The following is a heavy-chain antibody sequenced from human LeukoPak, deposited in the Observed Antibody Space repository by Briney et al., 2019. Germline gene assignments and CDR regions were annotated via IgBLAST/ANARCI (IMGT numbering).Heavy chain of an antibody. V-gene: IGHV4-59*01. CDR1: GGSISSYY. CDR3: ARDRSSSWYGRGFDY. Sequence: PSETLSLTCTVSGGSISSYYWSWIRQPPGKGLEWIGYVYYTGSTNYNPSLKSRVTISVDTSKNQFSLKLSSVTAADTAVYYCARDRSSSWYGRGFDYWGQGTLVTVSS. D-gene: IGHD6-13*01. CDR2: VYYTGST. J-gene: IGHJ4*02.